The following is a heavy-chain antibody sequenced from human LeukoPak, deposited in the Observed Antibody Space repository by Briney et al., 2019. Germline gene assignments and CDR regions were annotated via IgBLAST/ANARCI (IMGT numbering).Heavy chain of an antibody. V-gene: IGHV3-21*01. J-gene: IGHJ4*02. Sequence: PGGSLRLSCAASGFTFSSYNMNWVRQAPGKGLEWVSSISSSSSFISYADSVKGRFTVSRDNAKNSLYLQMNSLRAEDTAVYYCARDHYYYDSSGYYYYFDYWGQGTLVTVSS. CDR2: ISSSSSFI. D-gene: IGHD3-22*01. CDR3: ARDHYYYDSSGYYYYFDY. CDR1: GFTFSSYN.